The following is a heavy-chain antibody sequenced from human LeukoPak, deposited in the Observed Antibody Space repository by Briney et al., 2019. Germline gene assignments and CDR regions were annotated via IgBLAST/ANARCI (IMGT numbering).Heavy chain of an antibody. Sequence: SETLSLTCAVSGYSISSGYYWGWIRQPPGKGLEWIGSIYHSGSTYYNPSLKSRVTISVDTSKNQFSLKLSSVTAADTAVYYCAGRTYRGYAFDIWGQGTMVTVSS. CDR1: GYSISSGYY. J-gene: IGHJ3*02. V-gene: IGHV4-38-2*01. CDR2: IYHSGST. CDR3: AGRTYRGYAFDI. D-gene: IGHD4-11*01.